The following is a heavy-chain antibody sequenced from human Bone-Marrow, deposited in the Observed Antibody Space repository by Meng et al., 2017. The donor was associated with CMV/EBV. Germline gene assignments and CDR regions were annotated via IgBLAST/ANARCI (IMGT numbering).Heavy chain of an antibody. CDR3: AKSDTISVFYYFDY. Sequence: GESLKISCAASGFTFSSYGMHWVRQAPGKGLEWVAFIRYDGSNKYYADSVKGRFTISRDNSKNTLYLQMNSLRAEDTAVYYCAKSDTISVFYYFDYWGQGTLVTVSS. CDR1: GFTFSSYG. V-gene: IGHV3-30*02. J-gene: IGHJ4*02. D-gene: IGHD3-3*01. CDR2: IRYDGSNK.